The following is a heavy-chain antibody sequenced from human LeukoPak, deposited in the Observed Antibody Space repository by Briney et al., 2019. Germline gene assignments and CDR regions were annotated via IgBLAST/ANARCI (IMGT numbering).Heavy chain of an antibody. V-gene: IGHV3-7*01. CDR2: IKQEGGEK. CDR1: GFTFSSYW. D-gene: IGHD3-3*01. J-gene: IGHJ4*02. Sequence: GGSLRLSCAASGFTFSSYWMSWVRQAPGKGLEWVSNIKQEGGEKYYVGSVKGRFTISRDNAKNSLYLQMNSLRAEDTAVYYCARVFWSGPLDFDYWGQGTLVTVSS. CDR3: ARVFWSGPLDFDY.